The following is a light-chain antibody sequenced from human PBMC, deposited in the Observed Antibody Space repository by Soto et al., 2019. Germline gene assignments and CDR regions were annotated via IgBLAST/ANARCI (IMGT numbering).Light chain of an antibody. CDR3: AAWDDSLSGLYV. Sequence: QSVLTQPPSASGTPGQRVTISCSGSSSNIGSNTVYWYQQLPGTAPKLVIYRNNQRPSGVPDRFSGSKSGTSASLAIRGLRSEDEADYYCAAWDDSLSGLYVFGTGTKLTVL. J-gene: IGLJ1*01. CDR2: RNN. CDR1: SSNIGSNT. V-gene: IGLV1-47*01.